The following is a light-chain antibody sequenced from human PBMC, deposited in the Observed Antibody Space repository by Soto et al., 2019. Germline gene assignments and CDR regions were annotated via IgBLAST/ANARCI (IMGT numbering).Light chain of an antibody. CDR1: SSNIGSNI. V-gene: IGLV1-44*01. Sequence: QAVVTQPPSASGTPGQRVTISCSGSSSNIGSNIVNWYQQFPGTAPKLLIYINNDRPSGVPGRFSGSKSGTSASLAISGLQSEDEAAYYCASWDDGLNGVVFGGGTQLTVL. CDR3: ASWDDGLNGVV. J-gene: IGLJ2*01. CDR2: INN.